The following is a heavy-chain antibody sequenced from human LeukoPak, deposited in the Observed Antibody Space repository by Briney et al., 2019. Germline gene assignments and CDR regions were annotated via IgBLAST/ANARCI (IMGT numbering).Heavy chain of an antibody. CDR2: FSLGGSGTT. CDR3: ARLLYSGYDPSLYYFDY. J-gene: IGHJ4*02. CDR1: GASITTYS. Sequence: SETLSLTCIVSGASITTYSWNWLRQSPGKGLEWIGYFSLGGSGTTSYTSSLKSRVTISRDTSKNQFSLKLSSVTAADTAVYYCARLLYSGYDPSLYYFDYWGQGTLVTVSS. V-gene: IGHV4-59*08. D-gene: IGHD5-12*01.